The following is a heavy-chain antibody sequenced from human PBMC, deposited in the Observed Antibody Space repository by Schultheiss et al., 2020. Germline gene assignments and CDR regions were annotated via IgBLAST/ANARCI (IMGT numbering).Heavy chain of an antibody. Sequence: SETLSLTCAVYGGSFSGYYWSWIRQPPGKGLEWIGEINHSGSTNYNPSLKSRVTISVDTSKNQFSLKLSSVTAADTAVYYCARVPNAIQLWSSGYYFDYWGQGTLVTVSS. CDR1: GGSFSGYY. CDR3: ARVPNAIQLWSSGYYFDY. J-gene: IGHJ4*02. CDR2: INHSGST. D-gene: IGHD5-18*01. V-gene: IGHV4-34*01.